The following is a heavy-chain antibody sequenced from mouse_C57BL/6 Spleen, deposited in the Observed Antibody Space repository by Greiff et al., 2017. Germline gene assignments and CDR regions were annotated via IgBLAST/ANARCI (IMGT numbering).Heavy chain of an antibody. CDR2: IRMKSSNYAT. V-gene: IGHV10-3*01. Sequence: EVLLVESGGGLVQPKGSLKLSCAASGFTFNTYAMHWVRQAPGKGLEWVARIRMKSSNYATYYADSVKDRFTISRDDSQSMLYLQMNNLKTEDTAMYCCVRYDYEAWFAYWGQGTLVTVS. CDR1: GFTFNTYA. CDR3: VRYDYEAWFAY. D-gene: IGHD2-4*01. J-gene: IGHJ3*01.